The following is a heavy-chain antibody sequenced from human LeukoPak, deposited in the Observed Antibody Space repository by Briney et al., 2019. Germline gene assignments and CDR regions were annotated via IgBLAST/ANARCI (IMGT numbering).Heavy chain of an antibody. CDR1: GITLSNYG. D-gene: IGHD3-22*01. Sequence: GRSLRLSCAVSGITLSNYGMSWVRQAPGKGLEWVAGISGSGGSINYADSVKGRFTISRDNPKNTLYLQMNSLTVEDMAVYFCAKRGVVIRVILVGFHKEAYYFDSWGQGALVTVSS. J-gene: IGHJ4*02. CDR3: AKRGVVIRVILVGFHKEAYYFDS. CDR2: ISGSGGSI. V-gene: IGHV3-23*01.